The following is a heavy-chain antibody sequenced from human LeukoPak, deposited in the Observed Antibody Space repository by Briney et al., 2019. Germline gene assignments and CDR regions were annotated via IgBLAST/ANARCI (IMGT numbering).Heavy chain of an antibody. V-gene: IGHV4-34*01. J-gene: IGHJ4*02. Sequence: SGTLSLTCAVYGGSFSGYYWSWLRQPPGKGLEWIGDINHSGSTNYNPSLKSRVTISVDTSKKQFSLKLSSVTAADTAVYYCVTYYFDSSGPKKNYWGQGTLVTVSS. D-gene: IGHD3-22*01. CDR3: VTYYFDSSGPKKNY. CDR1: GGSFSGYY. CDR2: INHSGST.